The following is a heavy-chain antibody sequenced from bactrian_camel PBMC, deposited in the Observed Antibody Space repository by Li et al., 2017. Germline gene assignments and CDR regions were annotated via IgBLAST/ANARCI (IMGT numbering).Heavy chain of an antibody. Sequence: VESGGGLVQPGGSLTLSCVVSGGKFSSNPMSWVRQTPEKGLEWVTSSYTDGSDSNYAASVRGRFTISRDNAKNTLYLQMNSLKPEDTAIYYCAAALRGLPACSASRVSNNFWGQGTRSPSP. J-gene: IGHJ4*01. CDR2: SYTDGSDS. D-gene: IGHD3*01. CDR1: GGKFSSNP. CDR3: AAALRGLPACSASRVSNNF. V-gene: IGHV3S7*01.